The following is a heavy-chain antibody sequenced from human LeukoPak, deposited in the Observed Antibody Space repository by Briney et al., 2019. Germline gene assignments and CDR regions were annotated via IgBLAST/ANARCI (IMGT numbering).Heavy chain of an antibody. J-gene: IGHJ6*03. Sequence: SGTLSLTCAVSGGSITSANWWSWVRQSPGKGLEWIGEIYHTGNTNYNPSLNSRVSISLDTSKNQFSLKLSSVTAADTAVYYCARVGEVIYYMDVWGKGTTVTVSS. CDR2: IYHTGNT. CDR3: ARVGEVIYYMDV. D-gene: IGHD3-16*01. V-gene: IGHV4-4*02. CDR1: GGSITSANW.